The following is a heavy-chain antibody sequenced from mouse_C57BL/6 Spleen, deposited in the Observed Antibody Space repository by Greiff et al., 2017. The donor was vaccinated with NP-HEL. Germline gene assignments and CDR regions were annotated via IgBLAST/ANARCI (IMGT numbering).Heavy chain of an antibody. Sequence: QVHVKQPGAELVKPGASVKLSCKASGYTFTSYWMQWVKQRPGQGLEWIGEIDPSDSYTNYNQKFKGKATLTVDTSSSTAYMQLSSLTSEDSAVYYCAYGAWFAYWGQGTLVTVSA. CDR3: AYGAWFAY. CDR2: IDPSDSYT. V-gene: IGHV1-50*01. J-gene: IGHJ3*01. CDR1: GYTFTSYW. D-gene: IGHD1-1*01.